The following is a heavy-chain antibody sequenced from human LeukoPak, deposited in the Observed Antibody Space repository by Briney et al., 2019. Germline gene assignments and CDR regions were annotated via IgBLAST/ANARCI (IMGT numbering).Heavy chain of an antibody. Sequence: GGSLRLSCAASGFTFSHFGMHWARQAPGKGLEWVGRIKSKIDGEAVDYAAPVKGRFTLSKDDSIHSLYLQMNSLKTEDTAMYYCTTDMFYMKGFDPWGQGTLVTVSS. J-gene: IGHJ5*02. D-gene: IGHD3-10*02. CDR1: GFTFSHFG. V-gene: IGHV3-15*05. CDR2: IKSKIDGEAV. CDR3: TTDMFYMKGFDP.